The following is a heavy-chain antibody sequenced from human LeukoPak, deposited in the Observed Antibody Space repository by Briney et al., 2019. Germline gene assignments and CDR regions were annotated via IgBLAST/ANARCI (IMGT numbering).Heavy chain of an antibody. CDR3: ARVVRVYDYVWGSYRSNWFDP. D-gene: IGHD3-16*02. CDR1: GFTFSSYS. J-gene: IGHJ5*02. V-gene: IGHV3-21*01. Sequence: GGSLRLSCAASGFTFSSYSMNWVRQAPGKGLEWVSSISSSSSYIYYADSVKGRFTISRDNAKNSLYLQMNSLRAEDTAVYYCARVVRVYDYVWGSYRSNWFDPWGQGTLVTVSS. CDR2: ISSSSSYI.